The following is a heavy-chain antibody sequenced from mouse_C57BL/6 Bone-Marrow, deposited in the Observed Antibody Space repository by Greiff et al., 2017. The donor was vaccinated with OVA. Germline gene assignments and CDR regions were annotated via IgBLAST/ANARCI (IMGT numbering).Heavy chain of an antibody. CDR2: ILPGSGST. Sequence: VQLQQSGAELMKPGASVKLSCKATGYTFTGYWIEWVKQRPGHGLEWIGEILPGSGSTNYNEKFKGKATFTADTSSNTAYMQLSSLTAEDSAIYYCARIGYYGSGGCWDFEVWGTGTTVTVSS. CDR3: ARIGYYGSGGCWDFEV. D-gene: IGHD1-1*01. CDR1: GYTFTGYW. V-gene: IGHV1-9*01. J-gene: IGHJ1*03.